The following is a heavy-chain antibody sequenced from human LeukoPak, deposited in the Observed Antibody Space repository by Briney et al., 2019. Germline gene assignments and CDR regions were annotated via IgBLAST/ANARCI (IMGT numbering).Heavy chain of an antibody. J-gene: IGHJ5*02. CDR1: GFTFSSYA. Sequence: GGSLRLSCAASGFTFSSYAMSWVRQAPGKGLEWVSTISGTGGSTYYADSVKGQFTISRDNSKNTLYLQMNSLRAEDTAVYYCARDHAAPSVVDWFDPWGQGTLVTVSS. D-gene: IGHD2-15*01. CDR2: ISGTGGST. V-gene: IGHV3-23*01. CDR3: ARDHAAPSVVDWFDP.